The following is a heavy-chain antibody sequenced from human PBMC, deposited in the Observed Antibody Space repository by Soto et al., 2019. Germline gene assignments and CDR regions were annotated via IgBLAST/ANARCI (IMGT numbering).Heavy chain of an antibody. J-gene: IGHJ4*02. Sequence: SETLSLTCTVSGGSISSYYWSWIRQPPGKGLEWIGYIYHSGSTNYNPSLKSRVTISIDTSKNLFSLKLSSVTPADTAVYYCARGQYDFWSGYQADYWGQGTLVTVS. D-gene: IGHD3-3*01. CDR1: GGSISSYY. V-gene: IGHV4-59*01. CDR2: IYHSGST. CDR3: ARGQYDFWSGYQADY.